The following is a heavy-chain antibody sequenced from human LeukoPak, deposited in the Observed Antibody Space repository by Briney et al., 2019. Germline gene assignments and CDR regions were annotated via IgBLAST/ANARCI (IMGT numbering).Heavy chain of an antibody. CDR2: ISGSGGST. D-gene: IGHD4-17*01. Sequence: PGGSLRLSCAASGFTFSSYAMSWVRQAPGKGLEWVSAISGSGGSTYYADSVKGRFTVSRDNSRNTLYLQMNSLRAEDTAVYYCAKYTFGDPNPYWGQGTLVTVSS. V-gene: IGHV3-23*01. J-gene: IGHJ4*02. CDR1: GFTFSSYA. CDR3: AKYTFGDPNPY.